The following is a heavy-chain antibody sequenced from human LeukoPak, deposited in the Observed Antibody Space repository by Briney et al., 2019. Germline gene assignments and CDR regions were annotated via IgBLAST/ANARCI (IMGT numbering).Heavy chain of an antibody. D-gene: IGHD4-11*01. J-gene: IGHJ3*01. CDR1: GXXFXASS. CDR2: ISGDGGTT. V-gene: IGHV3-43*02. CDR3: AKADYSNKGDAFHV. Sequence: GGSLRLSCAASGXXFXASSXXWXRXAPGXGLXXVXLISGDGGTTLYADSVKGRFTISKDNSKSSLYLQMNSLTTEDTALYYCAKADYSNKGDAFHVWGQGTMVTVSS.